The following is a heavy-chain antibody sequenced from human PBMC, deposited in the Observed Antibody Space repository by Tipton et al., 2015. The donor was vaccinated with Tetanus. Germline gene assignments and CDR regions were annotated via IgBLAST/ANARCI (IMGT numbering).Heavy chain of an antibody. CDR3: ARAHCTDGVCNFDF. Sequence: QLVQSGGEVKKPGESLKISCKGSGYIFNNYWIGWVRQKPGKGLEWMGIIYPGDSDTRYGPSFQCQVTISVDKSINTAYLQWSSLKASDTSMFYCARAHCTDGVCNFDFWGQGALVTVAS. D-gene: IGHD2-8*01. V-gene: IGHV5-51*01. CDR2: IYPGDSDT. CDR1: GYIFNNYW. J-gene: IGHJ4*02.